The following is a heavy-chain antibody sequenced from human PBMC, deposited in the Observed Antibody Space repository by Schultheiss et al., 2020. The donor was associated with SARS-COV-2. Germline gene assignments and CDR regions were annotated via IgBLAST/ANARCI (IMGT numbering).Heavy chain of an antibody. J-gene: IGHJ5*02. CDR3: ARAGRTIFGVVISNYKNWFDP. Sequence: SVKVSCKASGGTFSSYAISWVRQAPGQGLEWMGGIIPIFGTANYAQKFQGRVTITADESTSTAYMELSSLRSEDTAVYYCARAGRTIFGVVISNYKNWFDPWGQGTLVTVSS. D-gene: IGHD3-3*01. CDR1: GGTFSSYA. CDR2: IIPIFGTA. V-gene: IGHV1-69*13.